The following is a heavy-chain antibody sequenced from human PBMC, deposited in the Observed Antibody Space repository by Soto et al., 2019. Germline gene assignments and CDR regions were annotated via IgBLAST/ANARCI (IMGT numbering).Heavy chain of an antibody. CDR2: IYPGDSDT. CDR1: GYTFTSNW. CDR3: ASPVVPAAFDAFDI. Sequence: GESLKISCKGSGYTFTSNWIGWVRQMPGKGLEWMGIIYPGDSDTRYSPSFQGQVTISADKSISTAYLQWSSLKASDTAMYYCASPVVPAAFDAFDIWGQGTMVTVSS. V-gene: IGHV5-51*01. J-gene: IGHJ3*02. D-gene: IGHD2-2*01.